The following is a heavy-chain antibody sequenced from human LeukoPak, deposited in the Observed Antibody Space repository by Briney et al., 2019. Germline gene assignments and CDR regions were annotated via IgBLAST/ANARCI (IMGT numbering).Heavy chain of an antibody. J-gene: IGHJ4*02. CDR1: GYTFTGYY. CDR3: ARELESGCTDY. Sequence: ASVKVSCKASGYTFTGYYMHWVRQAPGQGLEWMGWINPNSGGTKYAQKFQGRVTMTRDTSISTAYMELRSLRSDDTAVYYCARELESGCTDYWGQGTLVTVSS. V-gene: IGHV1-2*02. CDR2: INPNSGGT. D-gene: IGHD6-19*01.